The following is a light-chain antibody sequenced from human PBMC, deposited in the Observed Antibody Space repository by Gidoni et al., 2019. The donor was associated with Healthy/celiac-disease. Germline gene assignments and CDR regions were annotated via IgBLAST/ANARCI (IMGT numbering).Light chain of an antibody. CDR1: QSISSY. J-gene: IGKJ1*01. Sequence: DIQMTQSPSSLSASVGDRVTITCRASQSISSYLNWYQQKPGKAPKLLIYASSSLQSGVPSRFSGSGSETDFTLTISSLQHEDFATYYCQQSYRTPRTFGQGTKVEIK. V-gene: IGKV1-39*01. CDR3: QQSYRTPRT. CDR2: ASS.